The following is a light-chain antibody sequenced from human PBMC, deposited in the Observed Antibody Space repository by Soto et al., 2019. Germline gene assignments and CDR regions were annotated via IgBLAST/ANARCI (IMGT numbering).Light chain of an antibody. V-gene: IGKV3-20*01. CDR3: QHYGNPFYT. CDR1: QSVTSIY. J-gene: IGKJ2*01. CDR2: GAS. Sequence: EIVLTQSPGTLSLSPGETATLSCRASQSVTSIYLAWYQQKPGQAPRLLIYGASSRATGIPDRFSGSGSGTDFTLTISRLEPEDFAVYYCQHYGNPFYTFGQGTKVEIK.